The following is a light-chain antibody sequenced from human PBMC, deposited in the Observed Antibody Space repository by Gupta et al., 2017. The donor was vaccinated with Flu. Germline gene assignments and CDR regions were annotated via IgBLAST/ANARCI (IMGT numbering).Light chain of an antibody. V-gene: IGLV1-44*01. CDR1: SSNIGSNT. CDR2: SNN. CDR3: AAWDDSLNGPVV. Sequence: QSVLTQPPSASRTTGQGVTSSCSGSSSNIGSNTVNWYQQLPGTAPKLLIYSNNQRPSGVPDRFSGSKSGTSASLAISGLQSEDEADYYCAAWDDSLNGPVVFGGGTKLTVL. J-gene: IGLJ2*01.